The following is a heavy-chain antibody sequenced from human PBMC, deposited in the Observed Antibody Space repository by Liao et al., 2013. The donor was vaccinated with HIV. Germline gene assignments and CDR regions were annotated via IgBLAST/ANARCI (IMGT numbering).Heavy chain of an antibody. J-gene: IGHJ4*02. D-gene: IGHD3-3*01. CDR1: GGSFSGYY. V-gene: IGHV4-34*01. Sequence: QVQLQQWGAGLLKPSETLSLTCAVYGGSFSGYYWSWIRQPPGKGLEWIGEINHSGSTNYNPSLKSRVTISLDTSKKQISLKLNSVTAADTAVYYCARGLPYDFMPFDYWGQGTLVTVSS. CDR3: ARGLPYDFMPFDY. CDR2: INHSGST.